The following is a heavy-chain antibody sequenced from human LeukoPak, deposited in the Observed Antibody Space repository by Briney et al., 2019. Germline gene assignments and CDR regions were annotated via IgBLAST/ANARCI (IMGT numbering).Heavy chain of an antibody. J-gene: IGHJ6*02. CDR2: IIPIFGTA. V-gene: IGHV1-69*13. CDR1: GGTFSSYA. Sequence: SVKVSCKASGGTFSSYAISWVRQAPGQGLEWMGGIIPIFGTANYAQKFQGRVTITADESTSTAYMELSSLRSEDTAVYYCASLGVRLVGGFGELNSMDVWGQGTTVTVSS. D-gene: IGHD3-10*01. CDR3: ASLGVRLVGGFGELNSMDV.